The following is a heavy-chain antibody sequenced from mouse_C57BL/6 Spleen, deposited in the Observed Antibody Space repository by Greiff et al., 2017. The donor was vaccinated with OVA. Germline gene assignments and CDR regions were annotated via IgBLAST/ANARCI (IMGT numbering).Heavy chain of an antibody. CDR3: ARNSYCGSSYNCAMDY. J-gene: IGHJ4*01. Sequence: VQLQQSGPGLVQPSQSLSITCTVSGFSLTSSGVHWVRQSPGKGLEWLGVIWSGGSTDYNAAFISRLSISKDNSKSQVFFKMNSLQADDTAIYYCARNSYCGSSYNCAMDYWGQRTSVTVAS. CDR2: IWSGGST. CDR1: GFSLTSSG. D-gene: IGHD1-1*01. V-gene: IGHV2-2*01.